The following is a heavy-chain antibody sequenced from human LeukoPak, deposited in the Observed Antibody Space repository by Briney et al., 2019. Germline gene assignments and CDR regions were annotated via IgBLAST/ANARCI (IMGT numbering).Heavy chain of an antibody. D-gene: IGHD1-26*01. CDR2: INHSGST. CDR1: GGSFSGYY. CDR3: ARGRVGATRFDP. Sequence: NPSETLSLTCAVYGGSFSGYYWSWIRQPPGKGLEWIGEINHSGSTNYNPSLKSRVTISVDTSKNQFSLKLSSVTAADTAVYYCARGRVGATRFDPWGQGTLVTVSS. J-gene: IGHJ5*02. V-gene: IGHV4-34*01.